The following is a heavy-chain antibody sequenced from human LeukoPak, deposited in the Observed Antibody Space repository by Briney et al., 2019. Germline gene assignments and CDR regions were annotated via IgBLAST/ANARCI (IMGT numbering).Heavy chain of an antibody. CDR1: GGSISSSSYY. Sequence: SETLSLICTVSGGSISSSSYYWGWIRQPPGKGLEWIGNIYYSGSTYYSSSLKSRVIISVDTSKNQFSLKLSCVTAADTAVYYCARVLAAAGNNWFDPWGQGTLVTVSS. CDR3: ARVLAAAGNNWFDP. V-gene: IGHV4-39*07. J-gene: IGHJ5*02. CDR2: IYYSGST. D-gene: IGHD6-13*01.